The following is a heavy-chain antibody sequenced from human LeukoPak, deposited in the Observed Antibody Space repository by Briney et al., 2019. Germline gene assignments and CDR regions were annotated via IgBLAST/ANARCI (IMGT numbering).Heavy chain of an antibody. J-gene: IGHJ4*02. V-gene: IGHV4-30-4*01. CDR3: ARTLVWFGESDY. Sequence: SETLSLTCTVSGGSISSGDYYWSWIRQPPGKGLEWIGYIYYSGSTYYNPSLKSRVTISVDTSKNQFSLKLSSVTAADTAVYYCARTLVWFGESDYWGQGTLVTVSS. CDR1: GGSISSGDYY. CDR2: IYYSGST. D-gene: IGHD3-10*01.